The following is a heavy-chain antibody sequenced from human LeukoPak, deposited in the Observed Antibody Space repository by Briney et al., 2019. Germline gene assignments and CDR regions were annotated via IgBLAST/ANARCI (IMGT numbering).Heavy chain of an antibody. Sequence: ASVKVSCKASGYTFTSYDINWVRQATGQGLECMGWMNPNSGNTGYAQKFQGRVTMTRNTSISTAYMELSSLRSEDTAVYYCARAGSLYCSGGSCFLNFDYWGQGTLVTVSS. CDR3: ARAGSLYCSGGSCFLNFDY. CDR2: MNPNSGNT. CDR1: GYTFTSYD. V-gene: IGHV1-8*01. D-gene: IGHD2-15*01. J-gene: IGHJ4*02.